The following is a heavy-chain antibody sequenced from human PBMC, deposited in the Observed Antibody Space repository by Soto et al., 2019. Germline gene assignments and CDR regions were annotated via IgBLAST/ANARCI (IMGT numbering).Heavy chain of an antibody. Sequence: EAQLVESGGGLVKPGGSLRLSCADSGFTFSSYSMNWVRQAPGKGLEWVSSISAFSSPIFYADSVTGRFTISRDNAKNSLYLQVTRLRAEETAVYYCVRGGRGYTRDDVFDIWGRGTLVTVSS. V-gene: IGHV3-21*01. CDR2: ISAFSSPI. J-gene: IGHJ3*02. CDR3: VRGGRGYTRDDVFDI. CDR1: GFTFSSYS. D-gene: IGHD2-2*02.